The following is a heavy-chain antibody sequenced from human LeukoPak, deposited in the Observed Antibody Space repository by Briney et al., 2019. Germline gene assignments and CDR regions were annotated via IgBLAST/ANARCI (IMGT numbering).Heavy chain of an antibody. CDR2: ISGSGGST. D-gene: IGHD4-17*01. Sequence: GGSLRLSCAASGFTFSSYAMSWVRQAPGKGLEWVSAISGSGGSTYYADSVKGRFTISRDNSKNTLYPQMNSLRAEDTAVYYCAKDLFYGDCPYWYFDLWGRGTLVTVSS. CDR3: AKDLFYGDCPYWYFDL. V-gene: IGHV3-23*01. J-gene: IGHJ2*01. CDR1: GFTFSSYA.